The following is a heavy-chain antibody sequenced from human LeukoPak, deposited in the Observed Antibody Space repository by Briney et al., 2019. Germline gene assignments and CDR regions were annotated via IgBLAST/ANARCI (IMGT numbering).Heavy chain of an antibody. V-gene: IGHV3-7*01. CDR2: IKQDGSEK. J-gene: IGHJ4*02. CDR1: GFTFSSYW. CDR3: ARGSHQLWLLDH. Sequence: PGGSLRLSCAASGFTFSSYWMSWVRQAPGKGLEWVANIKQDGSEKYCVDSVKGRFTISRDTAKNSLYLQMNSLRAEDTAVYYCARGSHQLWLLDHWGQGTLVTVSS. D-gene: IGHD5-18*01.